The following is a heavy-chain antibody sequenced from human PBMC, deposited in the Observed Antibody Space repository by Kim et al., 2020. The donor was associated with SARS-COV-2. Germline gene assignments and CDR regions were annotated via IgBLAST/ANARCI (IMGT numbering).Heavy chain of an antibody. V-gene: IGHV3-11*06. Sequence: GGSLRLSCAASGFTFSDYYMSWIRQAPGKGLEWVSYISSSSSYTNYADSVKGRFTISRDNAKNSLYLQMNSLRAEDTAVYYCARDRKSGYFDWGNYYYYGMDVWGQGTTVTVSS. D-gene: IGHD3-9*01. CDR2: ISSSSSYT. CDR1: GFTFSDYY. CDR3: ARDRKSGYFDWGNYYYYGMDV. J-gene: IGHJ6*02.